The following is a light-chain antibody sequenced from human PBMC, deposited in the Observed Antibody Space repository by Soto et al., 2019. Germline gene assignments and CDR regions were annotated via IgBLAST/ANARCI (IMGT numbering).Light chain of an antibody. CDR2: EVS. Sequence: QSALTQPPSASGSPGQSVTISCTGTSSDIGGYNYVSWYQQHPGKAPKLIIYEVSKRPSGVPDRFSGSKSGNTASLTVSGLQGEDEADYYCSSYAGTNNYVFGAGTKLNVL. CDR3: SSYAGTNNYV. CDR1: SSDIGGYNY. J-gene: IGLJ1*01. V-gene: IGLV2-8*01.